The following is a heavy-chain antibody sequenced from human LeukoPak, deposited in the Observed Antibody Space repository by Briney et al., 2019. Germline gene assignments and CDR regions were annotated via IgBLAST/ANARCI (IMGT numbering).Heavy chain of an antibody. Sequence: GGSLRLSCAASGFTSSSYAMSWVRQAPGKGLEWVSAISGSGGSTYYADSVKGRFTISRDNSKNTLYLQMNSLRAEDTAVYYCAKEGDIVVVPAAIEGIYWGQGTLVTVSS. V-gene: IGHV3-23*01. D-gene: IGHD2-2*02. J-gene: IGHJ4*02. CDR1: GFTSSSYA. CDR3: AKEGDIVVVPAAIEGIY. CDR2: ISGSGGST.